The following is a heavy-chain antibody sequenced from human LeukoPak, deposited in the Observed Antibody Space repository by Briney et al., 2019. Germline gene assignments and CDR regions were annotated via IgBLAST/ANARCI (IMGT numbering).Heavy chain of an antibody. CDR3: ARGNPRLLTTFLLFYL. D-gene: IGHD2/OR15-2a*01. V-gene: IGHV1-2*02. Sequence: GASVKVSCKTSGYTFTDYYMHWARQTPGQGPEWLGWINGITGDTNYAEKFQGRVSLTRDTSINTAYMELSGLTSDDTAFYYCARGNPRLLTTFLLFYLWGQGTLVTVSS. CDR1: GYTFTDYY. CDR2: INGITGDT. J-gene: IGHJ5*02.